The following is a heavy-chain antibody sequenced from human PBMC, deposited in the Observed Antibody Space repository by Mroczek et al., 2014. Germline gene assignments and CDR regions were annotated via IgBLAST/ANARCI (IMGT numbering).Heavy chain of an antibody. V-gene: IGHV3-20*01. CDR1: GFTFDDYG. CDR3: ARVGGVAGLYYYDY. J-gene: IGHJ4*02. D-gene: IGHD6-19*01. Sequence: VQLVQSGGGVVRPGGSLRLSCAASGFTFDDYGMSWVRQVPGKGLEWVSNINWNGGSTGYADSVKGRFTISRDNAKNSLYLQMNSLRAEDTAFXHCARVGGVAGLYYYDYWGQGTLVTVSS. CDR2: INWNGGST.